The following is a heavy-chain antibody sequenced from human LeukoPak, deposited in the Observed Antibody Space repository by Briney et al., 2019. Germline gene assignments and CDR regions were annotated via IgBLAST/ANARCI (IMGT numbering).Heavy chain of an antibody. Sequence: GGSLRLSCAASGFTFSSYAMSWVRQAPGKGLEWVSGISGRDDNTYYADSVKGRFTISRDNSKNTLYLQVNSLRAEDTAVYYCARELYSSGWYGIDYWGQGTLVTVSS. CDR1: GFTFSSYA. V-gene: IGHV3-23*01. J-gene: IGHJ4*02. CDR2: ISGRDDNT. D-gene: IGHD6-19*01. CDR3: ARELYSSGWYGIDY.